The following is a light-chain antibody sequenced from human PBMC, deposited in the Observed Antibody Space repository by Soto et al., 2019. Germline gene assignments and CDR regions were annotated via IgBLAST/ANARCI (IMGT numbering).Light chain of an antibody. CDR3: QSYDXSLSKV. J-gene: IGLJ1*01. CDR2: GNS. CDR1: SSNIGAGYD. Sequence: QSALTQPPSVSGAPGQRVTISCTGSSSNIGAGYDVHWYQQLPGTAPKLLIYGNSNRPSGVPDRFSGSKSGTSASLAITGLQAEDEADYYCQSYDXSLSKVFGTGTKVTVL. V-gene: IGLV1-40*01.